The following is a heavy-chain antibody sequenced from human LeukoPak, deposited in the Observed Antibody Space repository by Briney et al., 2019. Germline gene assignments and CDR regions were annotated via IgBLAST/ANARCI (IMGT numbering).Heavy chain of an antibody. V-gene: IGHV7-4-1*02. D-gene: IGHD6-13*01. Sequence: ASVKVSCKASGYTFTSCYMHWVRQAPGQGLEWMGWINANTGNPTYAQGFTGRFVFSLDTSVSTAYLQISSLKAEDTAVYYCARDLWEQQLGASDYWGQGTLVTVSS. CDR2: INANTGNP. J-gene: IGHJ4*02. CDR1: GYTFTSCY. CDR3: ARDLWEQQLGASDY.